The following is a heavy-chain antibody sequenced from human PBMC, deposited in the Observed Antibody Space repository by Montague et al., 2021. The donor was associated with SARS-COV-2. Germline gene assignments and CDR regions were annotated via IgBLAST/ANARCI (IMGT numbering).Heavy chain of an antibody. CDR1: GGSFSGYY. V-gene: IGHV4-34*01. CDR2: INHSGTT. Sequence: SETLSLTCAVYGGSFSGYYWTWIRQSPGKGLEWIAEINHSGTTNYNPSLKSRVTISVDTSKNQFSLKLRSVTAADTAVYYCARGRIELSMIVVVMTGASYYMDVWGKGTTVTVPS. J-gene: IGHJ6*03. CDR3: ARGRIELSMIVVVMTGASYYMDV. D-gene: IGHD3-22*01.